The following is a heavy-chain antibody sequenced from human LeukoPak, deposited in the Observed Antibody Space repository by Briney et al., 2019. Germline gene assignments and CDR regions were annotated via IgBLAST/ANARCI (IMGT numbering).Heavy chain of an antibody. D-gene: IGHD6-13*01. CDR3: ASGLMMAVAGRGEFHY. V-gene: IGHV4-59*01. CDR1: GGSISSYY. J-gene: IGHJ4*02. CDR2: IYYSGST. Sequence: KSSETLSLTCTVSGGSISSYYWSWIRQPPGKGLEWIGYIYYSGSTNYNPSLKSRVTISVDTSKNQFSLKLSSVTAADTAVYYCASGLMMAVAGRGEFHYWGQGTLVTVSS.